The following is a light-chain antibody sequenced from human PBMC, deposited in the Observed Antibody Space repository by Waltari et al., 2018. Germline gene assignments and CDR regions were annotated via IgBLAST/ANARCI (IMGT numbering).Light chain of an antibody. V-gene: IGKV3-20*01. Sequence: EIVLTQSPGTLSLSPGERATLSCRASQRVASNYLAWYQQKPGQAPSLLIYGASSRATGIPDRFSGSGSGTDFTLTISRLEPEDFAVYYCQHFGSSPYTFGQGTKLEI. CDR3: QHFGSSPYT. CDR1: QRVASNY. J-gene: IGKJ2*01. CDR2: GAS.